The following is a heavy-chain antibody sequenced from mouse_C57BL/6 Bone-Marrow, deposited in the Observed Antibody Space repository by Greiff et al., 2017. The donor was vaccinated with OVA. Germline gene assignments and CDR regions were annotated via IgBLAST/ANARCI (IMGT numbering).Heavy chain of an antibody. CDR2: INPSGGYT. CDR1: GYTFTSYW. Sequence: VQLQQSGAELVKPGASVKLSCKASGYTFTSYWMHWVNQRPGQGLEWIGHINPSGGYTNYNHKFKDKATLTADKSSSNAYMQLSSLTYEDSADDCCVCVAVTSVVDYWGQGTTLTVSS. D-gene: IGHD1-1*01. J-gene: IGHJ2*01. V-gene: IGHV1-7*01. CDR3: VCVAVTSVVDY.